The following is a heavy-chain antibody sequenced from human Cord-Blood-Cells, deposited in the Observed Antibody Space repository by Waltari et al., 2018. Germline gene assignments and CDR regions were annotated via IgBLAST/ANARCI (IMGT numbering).Heavy chain of an antibody. J-gene: IGHJ3*02. CDR2: ISAYNSNT. CDR3: ARDTVRPYYDFWSGYPPNLDAVDI. Sequence: PGQGLEWMGWISAYNSNTNYAQKLQGRVTMTTDTTTSTAYRVRRSLRSGDTAVYYCARDTVRPYYDFWSGYPPNLDAVDIWGQGSRVTVSA. V-gene: IGHV1-18*01. D-gene: IGHD3-3*01.